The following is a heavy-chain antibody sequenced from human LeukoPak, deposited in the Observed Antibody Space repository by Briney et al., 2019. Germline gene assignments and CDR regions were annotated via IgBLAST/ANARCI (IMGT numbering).Heavy chain of an antibody. J-gene: IGHJ5*02. CDR2: INPSGGST. V-gene: IGHV1-46*01. CDR3: ARDQAAHYYDSSGHRVYNWFDP. CDR1: GYTFTSYY. D-gene: IGHD3-22*01. Sequence: ASVKVSCKASGYTFTSYYMHWVRQAPGQGLEWVGIINPSGGSTSYAQKFQGRVTMTRDTSTSTVYMELSSLRSEDTAVYYCARDQAAHYYDSSGHRVYNWFDPWGQGTLVTVSS.